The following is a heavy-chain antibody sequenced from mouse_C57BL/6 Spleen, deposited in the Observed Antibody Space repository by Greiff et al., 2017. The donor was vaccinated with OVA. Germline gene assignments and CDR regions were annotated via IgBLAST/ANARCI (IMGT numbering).Heavy chain of an antibody. CDR3: ARGATVVAPNWYFDV. D-gene: IGHD1-1*01. Sequence: EVKLMESGGDLVKPGGSLKLSCAASGFTFSSYGMSWVRQTPDKRLEWVATISSGGSYTYYPDSVKGRFTISRDNAKNTLYLQMSRLKSEDTAMYYCARGATVVAPNWYFDVWGTGTTVTVSS. V-gene: IGHV5-6*01. CDR1: GFTFSSYG. CDR2: ISSGGSYT. J-gene: IGHJ1*03.